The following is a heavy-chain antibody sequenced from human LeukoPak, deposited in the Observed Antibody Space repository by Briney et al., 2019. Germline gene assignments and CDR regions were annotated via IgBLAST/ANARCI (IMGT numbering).Heavy chain of an antibody. CDR1: GFSFSNFG. V-gene: IGHV3-33*06. J-gene: IGHJ5*02. Sequence: GGTLRLSCAASGFSFSNFGMHWVRQAPGKGLEGVAVIWYDGSNKYYAESLKGRFTISRDNSKNMVYLQVNSLTAEDTAVYHCAKEGGGGLRFFPPALDPWVQGTLVTVS. CDR2: IWYDGSNK. D-gene: IGHD3-3*01. CDR3: AKEGGGGLRFFPPALDP.